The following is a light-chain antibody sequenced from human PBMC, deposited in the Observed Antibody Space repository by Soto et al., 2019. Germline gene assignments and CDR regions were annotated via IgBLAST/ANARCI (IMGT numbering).Light chain of an antibody. CDR1: SSNIGAGYD. J-gene: IGLJ3*02. CDR3: QSYDSSLKNSV. CDR2: ANT. Sequence: QSVLTQSPPVSGALGQRVTISCTGSSSNIGAGYDVHWYQQFPGTAPKLLIYANTNRPSGVPDRFSGSKSGTSASLAITGLQPEDEADYYCQSYDSSLKNSVFGGGTKLTVL. V-gene: IGLV1-40*01.